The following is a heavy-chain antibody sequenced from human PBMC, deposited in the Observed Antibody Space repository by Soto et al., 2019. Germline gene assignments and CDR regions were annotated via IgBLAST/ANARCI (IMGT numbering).Heavy chain of an antibody. J-gene: IGHJ4*02. D-gene: IGHD3-22*01. CDR3: AKETHSNGYGSYFDY. Sequence: PGGSLRLSCAASGFTFSSFGMHWVRQAPGKGLEWVAVISSGGGLKYDADSVKGRFTISRDNSKNTLYLQMNSLRAEDTAIYYCAKETHSNGYGSYFDYWGQRVLVTVSS. CDR2: ISSGGGLK. V-gene: IGHV3-30*18. CDR1: GFTFSSFG.